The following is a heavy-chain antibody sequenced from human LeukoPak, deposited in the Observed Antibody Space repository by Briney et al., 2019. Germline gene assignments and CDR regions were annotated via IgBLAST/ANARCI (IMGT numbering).Heavy chain of an antibody. CDR2: ISSTSSII. D-gene: IGHD5-18*01. CDR1: GFTFSSYN. J-gene: IGHJ6*03. Sequence: GGSLRLSCAASGFTFSSYNMNWVRRAPGKGLEWVSYISSTSSIIYYADSVKGRFTISRDNAKNSLYLQMNSLGAEDTAVYYCARDGPGYSYGRLLYYYYYMDVWGKGTTVTVSS. CDR3: ARDGPGYSYGRLLYYYYYMDV. V-gene: IGHV3-48*04.